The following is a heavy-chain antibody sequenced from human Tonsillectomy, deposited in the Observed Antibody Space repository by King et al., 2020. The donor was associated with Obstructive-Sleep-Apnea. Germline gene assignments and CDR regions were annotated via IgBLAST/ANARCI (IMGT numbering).Heavy chain of an antibody. D-gene: IGHD3-10*01. V-gene: IGHV1-2*02. Sequence: QLVQSGSEVKKPGASVKVSCKASGYTFTGYYIHWVRQAPGQGLEWVGWSSPNSGAQNYAQKFQDRVTMTRDTSISTAYMDLSRLRSDDTAIYYCARDMSAYDSTSPAYWGQGTLVTVSS. CDR3: ARDMSAYDSTSPAY. CDR1: GYTFTGYY. J-gene: IGHJ4*02. CDR2: SSPNSGAQ.